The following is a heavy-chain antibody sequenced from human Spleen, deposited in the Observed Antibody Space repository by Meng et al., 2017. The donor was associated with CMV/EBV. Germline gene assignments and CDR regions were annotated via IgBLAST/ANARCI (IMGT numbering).Heavy chain of an antibody. Sequence: GGSLRLSCAASGFTFSSYSMNWVRQAPGKGLEWVSYISSSSSTIYYADSVKGRFTISRDNAKNSLYLQMNSLRAEDTAVYYCARGRYYYDSSGSASNAFDIWGQGTMVTVSS. CDR2: ISSSSSTI. D-gene: IGHD3-22*01. CDR1: GFTFSSYS. V-gene: IGHV3-48*04. CDR3: ARGRYYYDSSGSASNAFDI. J-gene: IGHJ3*02.